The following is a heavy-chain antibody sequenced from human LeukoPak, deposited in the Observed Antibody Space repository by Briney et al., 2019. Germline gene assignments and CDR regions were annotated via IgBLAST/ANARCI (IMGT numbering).Heavy chain of an antibody. CDR1: GFTFSSYS. D-gene: IGHD2-2*01. Sequence: GGSLRLSCAASGFTFSSYSMNWVRQAPGKGLEWVSSISSSSSYIYYADSVKGRFTISRDNAKNSLYLQMNSLRAEDTAVYYCARSAYCSSTSCYPYYSDYWGQGTLVTVSS. V-gene: IGHV3-21*01. CDR2: ISSSSSYI. J-gene: IGHJ4*02. CDR3: ARSAYCSSTSCYPYYSDY.